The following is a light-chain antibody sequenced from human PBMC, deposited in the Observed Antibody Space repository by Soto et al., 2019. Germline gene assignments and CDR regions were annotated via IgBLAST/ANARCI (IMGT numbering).Light chain of an antibody. J-gene: IGLJ2*01. Sequence: QSALTQPRSVSGSPGQSVAISCTGTSSDVGSSNFVSWYQQHPGKAPKLMIYDVTERPSGVPDRFSASKSGNTASLTISGLHTEDEADYYCCSYAGTYAPVVFGGGTKLTVL. V-gene: IGLV2-11*01. CDR3: CSYAGTYAPVV. CDR1: SSDVGSSNF. CDR2: DVT.